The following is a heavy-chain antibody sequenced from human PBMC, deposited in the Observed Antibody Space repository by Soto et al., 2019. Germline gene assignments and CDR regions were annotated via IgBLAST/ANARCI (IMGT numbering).Heavy chain of an antibody. V-gene: IGHV4-59*01. CDR3: AAPPRY. D-gene: IGHD6-6*01. Sequence: PSETLSLTCTVSGGYLSSYYWSWIRPPPGKGLEWIGYIYDSGSTNYNPSLKSRVTISVDTSKNQFSLKLTSVTAADTAVYYCAAPPRYWSQGTLVTVSS. CDR2: IYDSGST. J-gene: IGHJ4*02. CDR1: GGYLSSYY.